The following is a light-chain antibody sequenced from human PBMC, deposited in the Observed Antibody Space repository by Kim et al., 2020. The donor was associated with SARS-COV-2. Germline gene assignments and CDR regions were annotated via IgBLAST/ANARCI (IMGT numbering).Light chain of an antibody. CDR1: SSNIGGHT. CDR2: SIN. V-gene: IGLV1-44*01. Sequence: ELTQPPSASGTPGQRVTISCSGSSSNIGGHTVSWYQQLPRAAPKLLIYSINQRPSGVPDRFSASKSGTSASLAISGLQSEDEADYYCATWDDSLTVWVFGGGTQLTVL. CDR3: ATWDDSLTVWV. J-gene: IGLJ3*02.